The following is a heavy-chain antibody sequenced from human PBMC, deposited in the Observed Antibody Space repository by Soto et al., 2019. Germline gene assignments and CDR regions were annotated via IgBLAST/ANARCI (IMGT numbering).Heavy chain of an antibody. CDR2: MSYAGSDE. CDR3: EKDWRAHGELLANGFHV. J-gene: IGHJ5*02. V-gene: IGHV3-30*18. D-gene: IGHD3-10*01. Sequence: PWGSLRLSXAASGFTFKTYGIHCLLQTPHKGLEWAAVMSYAGSDELYADSVTCRYSISRDNSRNILYLQMKRLRIEEKAVYFCEKDWRAHGELLANGFHVWGQGTLVTVSS. CDR1: GFTFKTYG.